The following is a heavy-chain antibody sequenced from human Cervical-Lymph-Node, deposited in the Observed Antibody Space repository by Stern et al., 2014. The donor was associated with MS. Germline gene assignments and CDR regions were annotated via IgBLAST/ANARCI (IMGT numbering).Heavy chain of an antibody. CDR2: IIPIFGTA. J-gene: IGHJ4*02. CDR3: ARVRGDGYNDGHFDY. D-gene: IGHD5-24*01. V-gene: IGHV1-69*01. Sequence: QVQLVQYGDEVKKPGSSVKGSCKASGGTFSSYAISWVRQAPGQGLEWMGGIIPIFGTANYAQKFQGRVTITADESTSTAYMELSSLRSEDTAVYYCARVRGDGYNDGHFDYWGQGTLVTVSS. CDR1: GGTFSSYA.